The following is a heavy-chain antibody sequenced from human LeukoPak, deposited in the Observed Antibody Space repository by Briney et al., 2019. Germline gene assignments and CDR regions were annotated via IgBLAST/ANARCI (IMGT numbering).Heavy chain of an antibody. CDR2: INPNSGGT. J-gene: IGHJ4*02. CDR1: GYTFTGYY. Sequence: ASVKVSCKASGYTFTGYYMHWVRQAPGQGLEWMGWINPNSGGTNYAQKFQGRVTMTRDTSISTAYMELSRLRSDDTAVYYCARARNDYYDSSGTFDYWGEGTLVTASS. CDR3: ARARNDYYDSSGTFDY. V-gene: IGHV1-2*02. D-gene: IGHD3-22*01.